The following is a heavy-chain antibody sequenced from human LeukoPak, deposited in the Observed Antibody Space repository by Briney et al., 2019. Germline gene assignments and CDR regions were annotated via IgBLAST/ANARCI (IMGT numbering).Heavy chain of an antibody. Sequence: PGRSLRLSCAASGFTFSSHAMSWVRQAPGKGLEWVSVISGSGRSTYYADSVKGRFTISRDNSKDTLYLQMNSLRAEDTALYYCAQDYSGYDLSAGYWGQGTLVTVSS. J-gene: IGHJ4*02. CDR2: ISGSGRST. CDR1: GFTFSSHA. V-gene: IGHV3-23*01. CDR3: AQDYSGYDLSAGY. D-gene: IGHD5-12*01.